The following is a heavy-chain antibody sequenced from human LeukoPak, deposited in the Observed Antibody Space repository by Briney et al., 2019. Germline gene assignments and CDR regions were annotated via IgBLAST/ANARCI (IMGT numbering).Heavy chain of an antibody. D-gene: IGHD1-26*01. Sequence: GRSLRLSCAASGFTFSSYAMSWVRQAPGKGLEWVSAISGSGSSTYYADSVKGRFTVSRDNSKNTLYLQMNGLKAEDTAVYYCAKDSRISGSYSGFDYWGQGTLVTVSS. CDR3: AKDSRISGSYSGFDY. CDR2: ISGSGSST. J-gene: IGHJ4*02. V-gene: IGHV3-23*01. CDR1: GFTFSSYA.